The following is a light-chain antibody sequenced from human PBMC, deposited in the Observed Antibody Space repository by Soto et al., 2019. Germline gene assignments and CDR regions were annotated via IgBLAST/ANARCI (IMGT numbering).Light chain of an antibody. CDR1: QSVSSSY. CDR3: QPYGNSQWT. J-gene: IGKJ1*01. Sequence: EIVLTQSPGTLSLSPGERATLSCRASQSVSSSYLAWYQQKPGQAPRLLIYGASSRATGIPDRFSGSGSGTDFTLTISRLEPEDFAVYYCQPYGNSQWTFGHGTKVDIK. V-gene: IGKV3-20*01. CDR2: GAS.